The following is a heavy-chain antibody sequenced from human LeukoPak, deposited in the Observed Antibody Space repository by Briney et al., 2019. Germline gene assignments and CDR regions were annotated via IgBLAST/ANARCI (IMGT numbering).Heavy chain of an antibody. J-gene: IGHJ6*02. CDR3: AKDLVGYYGMDV. D-gene: IGHD2-8*02. V-gene: IGHV3-23*01. Sequence: GGSLRLSCAASGFTFSSYAMSWVRQAPGKGLEWVPAISGSGGSTYYADSVKGRFTISRDNSKNTLYLQMNSLRAEDTAVYYCAKDLVGYYGMDVWGQGTTVTVSS. CDR2: ISGSGGST. CDR1: GFTFSSYA.